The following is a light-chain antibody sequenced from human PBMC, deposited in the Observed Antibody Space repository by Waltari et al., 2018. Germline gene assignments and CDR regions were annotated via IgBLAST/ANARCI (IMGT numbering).Light chain of an antibody. CDR3: TSYARSDIVI. Sequence: QSALTQPPSASGSPGQSITISCAGTSSDVGGFSYVSWYQQSPGKAPKLIIYEVTKRPSGVPDRFSGSKSGNTASLTVSGLQAEDEADYYCTSYARSDIVIFGGGTKLTVL. V-gene: IGLV2-8*01. CDR2: EVT. CDR1: SSDVGGFSY. J-gene: IGLJ2*01.